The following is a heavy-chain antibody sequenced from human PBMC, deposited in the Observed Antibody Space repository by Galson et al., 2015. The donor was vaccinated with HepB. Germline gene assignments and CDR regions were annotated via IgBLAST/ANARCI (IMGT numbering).Heavy chain of an antibody. D-gene: IGHD3-16*01. V-gene: IGHV3-23*01. Sequence: SLRLSCAASGFTFSSYAMSWVRQAPGKGLEWVSGIGGNGGNTYYADSVKGRVTVSRDNSKTTLYLQMHSLRAEDTATYYCAKGAYDNFWGSCPRGWGQGTPVTVSS. CDR2: IGGNGGNT. CDR3: AKGAYDNFWGSCPRG. CDR1: GFTFSSYA. J-gene: IGHJ1*01.